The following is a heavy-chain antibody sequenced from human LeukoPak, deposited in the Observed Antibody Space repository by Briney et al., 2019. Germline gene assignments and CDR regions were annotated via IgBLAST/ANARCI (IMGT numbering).Heavy chain of an antibody. CDR2: IYTSGST. Sequence: SQTLSLTCTVSGGSISSGSYYWSWIRQPAGKGLEWIGRIYTSGSTNYNPSLKSRVTISVDTSKNQFSRKLSSVTAADTAVYYCARDRRKGEAFDIWGQGTMVTVSS. CDR3: ARDRRKGEAFDI. V-gene: IGHV4-61*02. J-gene: IGHJ3*02. CDR1: GGSISSGSYY. D-gene: IGHD3-16*01.